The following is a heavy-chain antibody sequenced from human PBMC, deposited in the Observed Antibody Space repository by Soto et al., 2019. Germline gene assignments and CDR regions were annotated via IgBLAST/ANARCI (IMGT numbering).Heavy chain of an antibody. CDR3: AREVRSSTSYYYGMDV. V-gene: IGHV3-33*01. D-gene: IGHD2-2*01. Sequence: QVQLVESGGGVVQPGRSLRLSCAASGFTFSSYGMHWVRQAPGKGLEWVAVIWYDGSNKYYADSVKGRFTISRDNSKNTLYLQMNSLRAEDTAVYYCAREVRSSTSYYYGMDVWGQGTTVTVSS. J-gene: IGHJ6*02. CDR1: GFTFSSYG. CDR2: IWYDGSNK.